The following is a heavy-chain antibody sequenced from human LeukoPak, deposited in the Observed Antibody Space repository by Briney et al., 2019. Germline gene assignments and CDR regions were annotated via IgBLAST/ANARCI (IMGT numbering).Heavy chain of an antibody. CDR3: ARSRYDSSGYYGIIGD. J-gene: IGHJ4*02. Sequence: AGGSLRLSCAASGFTFSSYTMNWVRQAPGKGLEWVSSITSSSIYTYYADSVKGRFTISRDNAKNSLYLEMNSLRAEDTAVYYCARSRYDSSGYYGIIGDWGQGTLVTVSS. CDR1: GFTFSSYT. D-gene: IGHD3-22*01. CDR2: ITSSSIYT. V-gene: IGHV3-21*01.